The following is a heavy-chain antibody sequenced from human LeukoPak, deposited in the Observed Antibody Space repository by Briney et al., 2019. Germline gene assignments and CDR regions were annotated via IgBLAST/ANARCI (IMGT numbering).Heavy chain of an antibody. V-gene: IGHV3-53*01. J-gene: IGHJ4*02. CDR2: IYGGGNT. D-gene: IGHD4-23*01. CDR3: ARRGDDGRSFDY. Sequence: GALRLSCAASGFTVGSSCMNWVRQAPGKGLEWVSLIYGGGNTYYADSVKGRFTISRDNSKNTLYLQMNSLRAEDTAVYYCARRGDDGRSFDYWGQGTLVTVSS. CDR1: GFTVGSSC.